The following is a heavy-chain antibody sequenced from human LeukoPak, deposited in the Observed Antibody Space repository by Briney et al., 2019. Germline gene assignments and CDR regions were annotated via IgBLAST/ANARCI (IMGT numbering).Heavy chain of an antibody. V-gene: IGHV3-23*01. CDR2: IRGSGSTT. J-gene: IGHJ4*02. Sequence: TGGSLRLSRAASGLTFSRYAMSWVREAPGEGLEWVSVIRGSGSTTYYADSVKGRFTISRDNSKNTLYLQMNSLRAEDTAVYYCARGSRPVVAANSFDYWGQGTLVTVSS. CDR3: ARGSRPVVAANSFDY. D-gene: IGHD2-15*01. CDR1: GLTFSRYA.